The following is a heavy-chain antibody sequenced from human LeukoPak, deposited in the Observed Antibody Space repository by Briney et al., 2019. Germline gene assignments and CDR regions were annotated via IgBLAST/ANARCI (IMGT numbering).Heavy chain of an antibody. V-gene: IGHV4-59*01. Sequence: QPSETLSLXCTVSGGSISSYYWSWIRQPPGKGLEWIGYIYYSGSTNYNPSLKSRVTISVDTSKNQFSLKPSSVTAADTAVYYCARGEDASDAFDIWGQGTMVTVSS. CDR3: ARGEDASDAFDI. CDR2: IYYSGST. CDR1: GGSISSYY. J-gene: IGHJ3*02.